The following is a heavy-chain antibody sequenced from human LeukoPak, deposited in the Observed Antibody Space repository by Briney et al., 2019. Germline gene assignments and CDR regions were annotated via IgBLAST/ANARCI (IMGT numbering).Heavy chain of an antibody. CDR1: GGSISSYY. CDR3: ARIVYYDSSGYPVD. D-gene: IGHD3-22*01. Sequence: SETLSLTCTVSGGSISSYYWSWIRQPPGKGLEWIGYIYYSGSTNYNPSLKSRVTISVDTSKNQFSLKLSSVTAADTAVYYCARIVYYDSSGYPVDWGQGTLVTVSS. J-gene: IGHJ4*02. V-gene: IGHV4-59*12. CDR2: IYYSGST.